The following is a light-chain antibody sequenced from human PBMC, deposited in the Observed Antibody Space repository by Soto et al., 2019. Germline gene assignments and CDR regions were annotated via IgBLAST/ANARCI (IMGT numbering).Light chain of an antibody. CDR2: DNN. V-gene: IGLV1-51*01. CDR1: SSNIVNNY. J-gene: IGLJ1*01. Sequence: QSVLTQPPSVSAAPGQKVTISCSGSSSNIVNNYVSWYQQLPGTAPKFLIYDNNKRPSGIPDRFFGSKSGTSATLGITGLQTGDEADYYCGTWDSSLSARYVFGTGTKVTVL. CDR3: GTWDSSLSARYV.